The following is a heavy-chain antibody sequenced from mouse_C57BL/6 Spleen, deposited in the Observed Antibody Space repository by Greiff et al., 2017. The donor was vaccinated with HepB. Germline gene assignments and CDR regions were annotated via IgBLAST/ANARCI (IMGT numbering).Heavy chain of an antibody. CDR3: ARGEDYDSFDY. V-gene: IGHV3-6*01. CDR1: GYSITSGYY. CDR2: ISYDGSN. J-gene: IGHJ2*01. D-gene: IGHD2-4*01. Sequence: DVKLQESGPGLVKPSQSLSLTCSVTGYSITSGYYWNWIRQFPGNKLEWMGYISYDGSNNYNPSLKNRISITRDTSKNQLFLKLNSVTTEDTATYYCARGEDYDSFDYWGQGTTLTVSS.